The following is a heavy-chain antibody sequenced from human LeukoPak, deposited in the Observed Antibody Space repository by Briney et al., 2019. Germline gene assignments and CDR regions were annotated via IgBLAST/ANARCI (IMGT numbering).Heavy chain of an antibody. CDR3: AKDLEYGSGSYYSDAFDI. Sequence: GGSLRLSCAASGFTFSSYSMNWVRHAPGKGLEWVSYMSSSSSTIYYADSVKGRFTISRDNAKNSLYLQMNSLRAEDTALYYCAKDLEYGSGSYYSDAFDIWGQGTMVTVSS. CDR2: MSSSSSTI. D-gene: IGHD3-10*01. CDR1: GFTFSSYS. J-gene: IGHJ3*02. V-gene: IGHV3-48*04.